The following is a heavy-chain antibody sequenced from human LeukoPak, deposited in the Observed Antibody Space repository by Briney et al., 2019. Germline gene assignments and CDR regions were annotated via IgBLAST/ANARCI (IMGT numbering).Heavy chain of an antibody. CDR1: GYTFTNYA. J-gene: IGHJ6*02. CDR3: ARGGAAALDV. V-gene: IGHV1-3*01. Sequence: GASVKVSCKASGYTFTNYAIHWVRQAPGQGLEWMGWINAANGNTNCSQKFQGRVTITRDTSGITAYMELNSLTSEDTAEYYCARGGAAALDVWGQGTTVTVSS. CDR2: INAANGNT. D-gene: IGHD6-13*01.